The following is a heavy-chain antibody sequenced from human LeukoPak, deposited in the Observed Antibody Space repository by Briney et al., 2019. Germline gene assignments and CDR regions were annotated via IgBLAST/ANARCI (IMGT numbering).Heavy chain of an antibody. Sequence: QPGGSLRLSCTASGFSISSNYMSWVRQAPGKGLEWVSVTYSSGSTYYADSVKGRFTISRDNSKNTLYLQMNSLRAEDTAVYYCAKDAHSSGWYLFDYWGQGTLVTVSS. CDR2: TYSSGST. D-gene: IGHD6-19*01. V-gene: IGHV3-53*01. CDR3: AKDAHSSGWYLFDY. J-gene: IGHJ4*02. CDR1: GFSISSNY.